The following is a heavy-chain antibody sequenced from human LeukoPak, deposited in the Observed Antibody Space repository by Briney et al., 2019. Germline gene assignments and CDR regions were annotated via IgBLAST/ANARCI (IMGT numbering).Heavy chain of an antibody. D-gene: IGHD3-22*01. CDR3: ARDGVFHDSDGYSFDY. CDR2: IYYSGST. J-gene: IGHJ4*02. Sequence: PSETLSLTCTVSGGSISSSSYYWGWIRQPPGKGLEWIGSIYYSGSTYYNPSLKSRVTIFVDTSKNQFSLKLTSLTAADTAVYYCARDGVFHDSDGYSFDYWGQGTLVTVSS. V-gene: IGHV4-39*02. CDR1: GGSISSSSYY.